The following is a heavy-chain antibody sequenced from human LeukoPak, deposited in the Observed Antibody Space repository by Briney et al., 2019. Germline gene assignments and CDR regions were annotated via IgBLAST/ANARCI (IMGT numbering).Heavy chain of an antibody. CDR3: ARLIGNSDMGYFDY. Sequence: ASVKVSCKASGGTFSIYAISWVRQAPGQGLEWMGGIIPIFGTANYAQKFQDRVTITADESTSTAYMELSSLRSEDTAVYYCARLIGNSDMGYFDYWGQGTLVTVSS. D-gene: IGHD4-23*01. J-gene: IGHJ4*02. CDR1: GGTFSIYA. CDR2: IIPIFGTA. V-gene: IGHV1-69*13.